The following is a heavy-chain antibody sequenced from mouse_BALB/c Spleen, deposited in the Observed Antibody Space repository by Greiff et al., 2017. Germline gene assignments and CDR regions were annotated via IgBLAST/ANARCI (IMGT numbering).Heavy chain of an antibody. Sequence: EVKLQESGGGLVQPGGSLRLSCATSGFTFTDYYMSWVRQPPGKALEWLGFIRNKANGYTTEYSASVKGRFTISRDNSQSILYLQMNTLRAEDSATYYCARDHGYDGFAYWGQGTLVTVSA. D-gene: IGHD2-2*01. CDR1: GFTFTDYY. V-gene: IGHV7-3*02. CDR3: ARDHGYDGFAY. J-gene: IGHJ3*01. CDR2: IRNKANGYTT.